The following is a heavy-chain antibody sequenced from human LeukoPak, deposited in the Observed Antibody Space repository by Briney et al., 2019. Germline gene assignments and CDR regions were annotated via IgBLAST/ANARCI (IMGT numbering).Heavy chain of an antibody. D-gene: IGHD6-19*01. CDR1: GYTFTSYD. CDR3: ARRAVGNSYYYSMDV. Sequence: GASVKVSCKASGYTFTSYDINWVRQVTGQGLEWMGWMNPNSGNTGYAQKFQGRVTITRNTSISTAFMELSSLRSEDTAVYYCARRAVGNSYYYSMDVWGKGTTVTVSS. J-gene: IGHJ6*03. CDR2: MNPNSGNT. V-gene: IGHV1-8*03.